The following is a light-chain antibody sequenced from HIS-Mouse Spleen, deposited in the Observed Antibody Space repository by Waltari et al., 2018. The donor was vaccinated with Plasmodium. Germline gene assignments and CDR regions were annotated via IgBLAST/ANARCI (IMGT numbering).Light chain of an antibody. Sequence: DIQMTQSPSSLSASVVDRVTITSRASQSISSYLNWYQQKPGKAPKLLIYAASSLHSGVPSRFSGSGSGTDFTLTISSLQPEDFATYYCQQSYSTPWTFGQGTKVEIK. CDR3: QQSYSTPWT. V-gene: IGKV1-39*01. CDR1: QSISSY. J-gene: IGKJ1*01. CDR2: AAS.